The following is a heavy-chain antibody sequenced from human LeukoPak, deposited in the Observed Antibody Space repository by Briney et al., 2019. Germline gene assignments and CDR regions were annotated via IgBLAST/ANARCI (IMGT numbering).Heavy chain of an antibody. Sequence: GGSLRLSCVVSGFTFSSYWMHWVRQAPGKGLVWVSRVNPQGSGTTYTDSVKGRFTVSRDNAKDALHLQMDNLRAEDTAVYYCARARWSSTGWFLGYWGQGTLVTVSS. CDR2: VNPQGSGT. CDR3: ARARWSSTGWFLGY. V-gene: IGHV3-74*03. CDR1: GFTFSSYW. D-gene: IGHD6-19*01. J-gene: IGHJ4*02.